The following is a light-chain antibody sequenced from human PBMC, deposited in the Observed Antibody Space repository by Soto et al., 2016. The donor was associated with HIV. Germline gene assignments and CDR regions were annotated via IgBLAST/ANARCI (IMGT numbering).Light chain of an antibody. J-gene: IGKJ4*01. V-gene: IGKV2-30*02. CDR3: MQFLQTPPT. CDR2: KVS. CDR1: QSLLHTDGNTY. Sequence: DVVMTQSPLSLPVTLGQPASISCRSNQSLLHTDGNTYLNWFQQRPGQSPRRLISKVSNRDSGVPDRFSGSGSGTDFTLKISRVEAEDVGLYYCMQFLQTPPTFGGRDQGWR.